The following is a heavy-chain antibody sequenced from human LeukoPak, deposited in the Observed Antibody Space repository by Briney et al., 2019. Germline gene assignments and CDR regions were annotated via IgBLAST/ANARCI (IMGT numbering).Heavy chain of an antibody. CDR3: ARGIVVVPAAIIGAFDI. D-gene: IGHD2-2*01. Sequence: ASVTVSCKASGYTFTSYGIRWVRQAPGQGLEWMGWISAYNGNTNHAQKLQGRVTMTTDTSTSTAYMELRSLRSDDTAVYYCARGIVVVPAAIIGAFDIWGQGTLVTVSS. J-gene: IGHJ4*02. CDR1: GYTFTSYG. CDR2: ISAYNGNT. V-gene: IGHV1-18*01.